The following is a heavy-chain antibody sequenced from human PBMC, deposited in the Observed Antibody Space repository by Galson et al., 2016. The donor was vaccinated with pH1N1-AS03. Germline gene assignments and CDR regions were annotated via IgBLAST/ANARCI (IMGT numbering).Heavy chain of an antibody. CDR1: GGTFTAYS. J-gene: IGHJ4*02. D-gene: IGHD3-3*01. CDR2: INSNEGT. Sequence: SETLSLTCAVYGGTFTAYSWSWLRQPPGKGLEWLGEINSNEGTNYNPSLKNRVTISIDTTKNQFSLKLNSVTAADTAVYYCARGGRDFRSGYRVPFDYWGQGSLVIVSS. V-gene: IGHV4-34*01. CDR3: ARGGRDFRSGYRVPFDY.